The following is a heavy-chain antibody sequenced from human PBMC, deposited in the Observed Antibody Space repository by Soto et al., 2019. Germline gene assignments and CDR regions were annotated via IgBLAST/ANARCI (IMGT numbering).Heavy chain of an antibody. D-gene: IGHD3-10*01. Sequence: ASVKVSCKASGGTFSSYAISWVRQAPGQGLEWMGGIIPIFGTASYAQKFQGRVTITADKSTSTAYMELSSLRSEDTAVYYCARSTYGSGTLLLYYYGMDVWGQGTTVTVSS. CDR2: IIPIFGTA. CDR1: GGTFSSYA. CDR3: ARSTYGSGTLLLYYYGMDV. V-gene: IGHV1-69*06. J-gene: IGHJ6*02.